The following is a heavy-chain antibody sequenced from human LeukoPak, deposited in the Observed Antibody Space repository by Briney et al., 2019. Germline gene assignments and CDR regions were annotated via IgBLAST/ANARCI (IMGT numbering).Heavy chain of an antibody. D-gene: IGHD3-22*01. CDR1: GDSISRSDSY. Sequence: SETLSLTCSVSGDSISRSDSYWDWIRQPPGKGLEWIGTLYYSGRTYYSPSLKSRVTMSVDTSKNQFSLNLRIVTAADTAVYYWARRRYYDGSGYLEWGQGTLLSVSS. V-gene: IGHV4-39*01. CDR2: LYYSGRT. J-gene: IGHJ1*01. CDR3: ARRRYYDGSGYLE.